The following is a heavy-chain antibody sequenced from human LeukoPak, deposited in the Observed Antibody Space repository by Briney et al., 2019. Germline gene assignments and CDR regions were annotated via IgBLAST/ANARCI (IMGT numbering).Heavy chain of an antibody. J-gene: IGHJ3*02. CDR2: IYYSGST. Sequence: KPSETLSLTCTVSGGSISSYYWSWIRQPPGKGLEWIGYIYYSGSTNYNPSLKSRVTISVDTSKNQFSLKLSSVTAADTAVYYCARADYYDSSGLFPTPDAFDIWGQGTMVTVSS. CDR1: GGSISSYY. V-gene: IGHV4-59*01. CDR3: ARADYYDSSGLFPTPDAFDI. D-gene: IGHD3-22*01.